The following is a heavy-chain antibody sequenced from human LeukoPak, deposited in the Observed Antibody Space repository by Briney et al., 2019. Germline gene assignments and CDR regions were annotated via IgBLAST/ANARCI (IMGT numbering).Heavy chain of an antibody. Sequence: GGSLRLSCAASGFTFSSYEMNWVRQAPGKGLEWVSYISRSGSTIYYADSVKGRFTISRDNAKNSLYLQMNSLRAEDTAVYYCARKSDFDYWGQGTLVTVSS. J-gene: IGHJ4*02. V-gene: IGHV3-48*03. CDR3: ARKSDFDY. CDR2: ISRSGSTI. CDR1: GFTFSSYE.